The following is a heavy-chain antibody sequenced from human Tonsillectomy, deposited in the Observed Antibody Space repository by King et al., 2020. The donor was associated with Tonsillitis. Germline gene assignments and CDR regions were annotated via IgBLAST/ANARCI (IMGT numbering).Heavy chain of an antibody. CDR3: ARDFGSPGRQYYFDY. J-gene: IGHJ4*02. CDR2: INQDGYEM. V-gene: IGHV3-7*01. Sequence: VQLVESGGGLVQPGGSLRLSCAASRFTFSSYWMSWVRQAPGKGLEWVASINQDGYEMSYVDSVKGRFTISRDNAKNSLYLQMNSLRGEDTAVYYCARDFGSPGRQYYFDYWGQGTLVTVSS. CDR1: RFTFSSYW. D-gene: IGHD1-26*01.